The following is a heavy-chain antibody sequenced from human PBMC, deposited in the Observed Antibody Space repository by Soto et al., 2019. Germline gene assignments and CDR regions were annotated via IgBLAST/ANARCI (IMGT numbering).Heavy chain of an antibody. D-gene: IGHD1-26*01. CDR2: MNPNSGNT. CDR3: AREKVGANDY. V-gene: IGHV1-8*01. Sequence: QVQLVQSGAKVKKPGASVKVSCQASGYTFTSYDINWVRQATGQGLEWMGWMNPNSGNTGYAQKFQSRVTMTRNTSISTVYMELSSLRSEDTALYYCAREKVGANDYWGQGTLVTVSS. J-gene: IGHJ4*02. CDR1: GYTFTSYD.